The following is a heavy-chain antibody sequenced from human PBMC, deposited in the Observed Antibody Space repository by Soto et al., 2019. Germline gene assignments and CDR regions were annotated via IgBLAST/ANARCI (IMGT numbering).Heavy chain of an antibody. Sequence: PGESLKISCKGSGYSFTSYWISWVRQMPGKGLEWMGRIDPSDSYTNYSPSFQGHVTISADKSISTAYLQGSSLKASDIAMYYCARHPDYYYYGMDVWGQGTTVTVSS. CDR3: ARHPDYYYYGMDV. J-gene: IGHJ6*02. CDR1: GYSFTSYW. V-gene: IGHV5-10-1*01. CDR2: IDPSDSYT.